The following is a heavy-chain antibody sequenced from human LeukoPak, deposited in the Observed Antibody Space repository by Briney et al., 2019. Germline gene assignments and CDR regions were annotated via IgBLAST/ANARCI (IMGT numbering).Heavy chain of an antibody. CDR2: MNPNSGNT. Sequence: GASVKVSCKASGYTFTSYDINWVRQATGQGLEWMGWMNPNSGNTGYAQKFQGRVTITRNTSISTAYMELSSLRSEDTAVYYCAKHRGSSHYYYFDYWGQGTLVTVSS. CDR1: GYTFTSYD. V-gene: IGHV1-8*03. J-gene: IGHJ4*02. D-gene: IGHD2-15*01. CDR3: AKHRGSSHYYYFDY.